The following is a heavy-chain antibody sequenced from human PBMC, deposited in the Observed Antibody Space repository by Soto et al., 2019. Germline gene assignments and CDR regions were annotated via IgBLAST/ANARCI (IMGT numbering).Heavy chain of an antibody. CDR2: TWYDGSNK. CDR1: GFTFSNYG. V-gene: IGHV3-33*01. J-gene: IGHJ3*02. CDR3: ATALNDMQAFDI. Sequence: QVQLVESGGGVVQPGGSLRLSCVASGFTFSNYGMHWVRQAPGKGLEWVAMTWYDGSNKYYADSVKDRFTISRDNSKNTLYLQMHSLRDEDSAVYYCATALNDMQAFDIWGQGTMVTVSS. D-gene: IGHD1-1*01.